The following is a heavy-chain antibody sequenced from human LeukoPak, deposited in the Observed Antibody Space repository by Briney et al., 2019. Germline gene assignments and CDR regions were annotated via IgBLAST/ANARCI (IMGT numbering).Heavy chain of an antibody. D-gene: IGHD3-22*01. CDR2: IYTSGST. Sequence: SETLSLTCTVSGGSISSGSYYWSWIRQPAGKGLEWIGRIYTSGSTNYNPSLKSRVTISVDTSKNQFSLKLSSVTAADTAVYYCARDRFGYYYDSSGYYLDYWGQGTLVTVSS. V-gene: IGHV4-61*02. J-gene: IGHJ4*02. CDR1: GGSISSGSYY. CDR3: ARDRFGYYYDSSGYYLDY.